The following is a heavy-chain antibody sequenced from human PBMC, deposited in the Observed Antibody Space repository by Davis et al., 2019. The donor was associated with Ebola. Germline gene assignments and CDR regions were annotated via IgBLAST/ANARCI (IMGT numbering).Heavy chain of an antibody. CDR3: ARDLRFLEWLHQETSFDY. CDR1: GYTFTSYG. D-gene: IGHD3-3*01. V-gene: IGHV1-18*01. CDR2: ISAYNGNT. Sequence: ASVKVSCKASGYTFTSYGISWVRQAPGQGLEWMGWISAYNGNTNYAQKLQGRVTMTTDTSTSTAYMELRSLRSDDTAVYYCARDLRFLEWLHQETSFDYWGQGTLVTVSS. J-gene: IGHJ4*02.